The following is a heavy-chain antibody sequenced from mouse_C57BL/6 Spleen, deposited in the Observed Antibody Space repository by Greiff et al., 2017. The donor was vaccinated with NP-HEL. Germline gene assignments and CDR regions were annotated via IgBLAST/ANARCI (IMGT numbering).Heavy chain of an antibody. Sequence: EVQLVESGGDLVKPGGSLKLSCAASGFTFSSYGMSWVRQTPDKRLEWVATISSGGSYTYYPDSVKGRFTISRDNAKNTLYLQMSSLKSEDTAMYYCASRLAMDYWGQGTSVTVSS. J-gene: IGHJ4*01. V-gene: IGHV5-6*01. CDR2: ISSGGSYT. CDR1: GFTFSSYG. CDR3: ASRLAMDY. D-gene: IGHD2-13*01.